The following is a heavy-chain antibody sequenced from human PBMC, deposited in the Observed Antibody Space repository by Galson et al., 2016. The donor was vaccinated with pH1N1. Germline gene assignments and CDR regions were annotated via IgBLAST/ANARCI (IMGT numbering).Heavy chain of an antibody. CDR2: ISWNSRSI. D-gene: IGHD1-7*01. Sequence: SLRLSCAASGFTFDDYAMHWVRQAPGKGLEWVSGISWNSRSIGYADSVKGRFTISRDNAKNSLYLQMNSLRVEDTALYYCAKDMNLELREGALDYWGQGALVTVSS. CDR3: AKDMNLELREGALDY. CDR1: GFTFDDYA. J-gene: IGHJ4*02. V-gene: IGHV3-9*01.